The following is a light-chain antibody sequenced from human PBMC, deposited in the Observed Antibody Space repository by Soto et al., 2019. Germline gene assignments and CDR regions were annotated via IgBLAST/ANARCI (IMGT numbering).Light chain of an antibody. CDR2: DVS. J-gene: IGLJ1*01. CDR1: SSDIGAYN. CDR3: NSYTRSSAYV. Sequence: QSALTQPASVYGSPGQSITISCTGTSSDIGAYNFSWYQQLPGNAPKVMIYDVSNRPSGVSDRFSGSKSGNTASLTISGLQAEDEADYYCNSYTRSSAYVFGTGTKLTVL. V-gene: IGLV2-14*03.